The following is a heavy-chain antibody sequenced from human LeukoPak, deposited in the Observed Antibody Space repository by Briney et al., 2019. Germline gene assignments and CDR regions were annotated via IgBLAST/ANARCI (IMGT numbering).Heavy chain of an antibody. Sequence: SETLSLTCIVSGVSISSISSNNYHWGWIRQPPGKGLEGIGSIYYSGSTYYNPSLKSRVTISVDTSKNQFSLKLSSVTAADTALYYCAREMGVVTAHGIDVWGQGTTVTVSS. D-gene: IGHD4-23*01. CDR2: IYYSGST. CDR3: AREMGVVTAHGIDV. V-gene: IGHV4-39*02. CDR1: GVSISSISSNNYH. J-gene: IGHJ6*02.